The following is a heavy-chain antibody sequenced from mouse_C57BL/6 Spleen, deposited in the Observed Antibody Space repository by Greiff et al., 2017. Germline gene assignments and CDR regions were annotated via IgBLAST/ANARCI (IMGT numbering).Heavy chain of an antibody. V-gene: IGHV5-17*01. J-gene: IGHJ1*03. CDR1: GFTFSDYG. CDR3: ASYDGYYNWYFEV. D-gene: IGHD2-3*01. CDR2: ISSGSSTI. Sequence: EVQLVESGGGLVKPGGSLKLSCAASGFTFSDYGMHWVRQAPEKGLEWVAYISSGSSTIYYADTVKGRFTISRDNAKNTLFLQMTSLRSEDTAMYYCASYDGYYNWYFEVWGTGTTVTVSS.